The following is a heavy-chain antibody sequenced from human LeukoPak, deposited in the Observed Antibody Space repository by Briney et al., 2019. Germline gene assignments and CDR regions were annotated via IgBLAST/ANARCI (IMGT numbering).Heavy chain of an antibody. CDR1: GFTVSSNY. CDR2: LYSGGST. Sequence: GGSLRLSCVASGFTVSSNYMSWVRQAPGKGLEWVSVLYSGGSTNYADSVKGRFTISRDNSKNTLYLQMNSLRAEDTAVYYCAYDSSGYYYFDCWGQGTLVTVSS. V-gene: IGHV3-66*01. D-gene: IGHD3-22*01. CDR3: AYDSSGYYYFDC. J-gene: IGHJ4*02.